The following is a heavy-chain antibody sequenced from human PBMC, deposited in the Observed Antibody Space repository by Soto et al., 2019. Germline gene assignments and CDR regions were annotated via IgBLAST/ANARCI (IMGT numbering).Heavy chain of an antibody. D-gene: IGHD2-8*01. J-gene: IGHJ6*03. CDR2: ISRILGNA. CDR1: GYTFTSYG. Sequence: SVKVSCKASGYTFTSYGISWVRQAPGQGLEWMGWISRILGNANYAQKFQGRVTITADKSTSTAYMELSSLRSEDTAVYYCARSGVRTNGVCYTGGYYYMDVWGKGTTVTVSS. V-gene: IGHV1-69*10. CDR3: ARSGVRTNGVCYTGGYYYMDV.